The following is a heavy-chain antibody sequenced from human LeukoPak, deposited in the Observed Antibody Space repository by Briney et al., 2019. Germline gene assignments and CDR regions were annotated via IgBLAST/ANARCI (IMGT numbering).Heavy chain of an antibody. CDR1: GGSINYSTYY. CDR2: IYYDGST. D-gene: IGHD2-2*01. V-gene: IGHV4-39*07. J-gene: IGHJ4*02. Sequence: KSSETLSLTCTVSGGSINYSTYYWGWIRQPPGKGLEWIGYIYYDGSTDYNPSLKSRVTISLDTSENQFSLKVTSVTAADTAVYYCARSGPPGAIKGGTDYWGQGTLVTVSS. CDR3: ARSGPPGAIKGGTDY.